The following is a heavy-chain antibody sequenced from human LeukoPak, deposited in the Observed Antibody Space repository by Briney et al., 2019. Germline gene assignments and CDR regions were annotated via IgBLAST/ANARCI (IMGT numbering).Heavy chain of an antibody. D-gene: IGHD3-10*01. CDR1: GYSISSGYY. Sequence: SETLSLTCAVSGYSISSGYYWGWIRQPPAKGLEWIGSIYHSGSTYYNPSLKSRVTISVDTSKNQFSLKLSSVTAADTAVYYCARYNYYGSGSYYYYFDYWGQGTLVTVSS. V-gene: IGHV4-38-2*01. CDR3: ARYNYYGSGSYYYYFDY. CDR2: IYHSGST. J-gene: IGHJ4*02.